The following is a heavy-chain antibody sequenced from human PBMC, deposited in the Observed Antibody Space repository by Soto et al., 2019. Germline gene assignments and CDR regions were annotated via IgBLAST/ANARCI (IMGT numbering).Heavy chain of an antibody. CDR2: INHTGTV. CDR1: GGSFRSYY. D-gene: IGHD2-15*01. Sequence: PSETLSLTCAVYGGSFRSYYWSWIRQAPGKGLEWIGEINHTGTVNHNPSLKSRVAISVDTSERQFSLKLFSVTAADTAVYYCASLGSGAYDFWGQGALVTVSS. V-gene: IGHV4-34*01. J-gene: IGHJ4*02. CDR3: ASLGSGAYDF.